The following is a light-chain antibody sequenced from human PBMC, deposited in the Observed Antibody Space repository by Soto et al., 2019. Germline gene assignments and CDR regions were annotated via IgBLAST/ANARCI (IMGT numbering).Light chain of an antibody. V-gene: IGLV2-14*01. Sequence: QSVLTQPASVSGSPGQTITISCTGTSSDIGGYNAVSWYQHHPGKAPKLIIYEVTHRPSGVSDRFSASKSGNTASLTISGLQAEDEADYYCSSYTTSSTVVFGTGTKVTVL. CDR3: SSYTTSSTVV. CDR2: EVT. CDR1: SSDIGGYNA. J-gene: IGLJ1*01.